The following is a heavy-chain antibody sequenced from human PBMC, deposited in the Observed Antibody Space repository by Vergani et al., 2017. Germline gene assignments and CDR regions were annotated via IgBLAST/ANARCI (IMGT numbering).Heavy chain of an antibody. D-gene: IGHD6-19*01. CDR1: GGSISSYY. V-gene: IGHV4-59*01. Sequence: QVQLQESGPGLVKPSETLSLTCTVSGGSISSYYWSWIRQPPGKGLEWIGYIYYSGSTNYNPSLKSRVTISVDTSKNQFSLKLSSVTAADTAVYYCARVRLDSSGWYYFDDWGQGTLVTVSS. CDR2: IYYSGST. CDR3: ARVRLDSSGWYYFDD. J-gene: IGHJ4*02.